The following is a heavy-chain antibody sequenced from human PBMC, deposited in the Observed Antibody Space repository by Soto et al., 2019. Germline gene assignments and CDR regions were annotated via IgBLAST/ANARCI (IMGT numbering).Heavy chain of an antibody. D-gene: IGHD6-19*01. CDR2: ISGSGIST. J-gene: IGHJ1*01. CDR3: AKGVPGIAVAGTGYFQH. V-gene: IGHV3-23*01. Sequence: PGGSLSLSCAASGFTFRSYAMSWVRQAPGKGLEWVSGISGSGISTHYADSVKGRFTVSRDNSKNTLYLQMNSLRAEDTAVYYCAKGVPGIAVAGTGYFQHWGQGTLVTVSS. CDR1: GFTFRSYA.